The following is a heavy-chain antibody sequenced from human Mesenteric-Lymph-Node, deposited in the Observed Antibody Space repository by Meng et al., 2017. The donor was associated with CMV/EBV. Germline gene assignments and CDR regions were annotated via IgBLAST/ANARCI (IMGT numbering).Heavy chain of an antibody. V-gene: IGHV1-18*04. D-gene: IGHD6-13*01. CDR2: ISGYNGNI. J-gene: IGHJ4*02. CDR3: ARDRATASSDS. Sequence: SCETSGYTFTNYGTSWMRQSTGQGLEWMGWISGYNGNINYVQKFQDRVTMTIDTATSTSYMELRSLRSDDTAVYYCARDRATASSDSWGQGTLVTVSS. CDR1: GYTFTNYG.